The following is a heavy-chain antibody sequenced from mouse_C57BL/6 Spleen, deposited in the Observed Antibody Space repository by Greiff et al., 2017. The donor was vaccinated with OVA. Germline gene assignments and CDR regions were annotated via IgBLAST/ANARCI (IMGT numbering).Heavy chain of an antibody. CDR2: ISSGSSTV. D-gene: IGHD2-4*01. CDR1: GFTFSDYG. J-gene: IGHJ4*01. Sequence: EVPLVESGGGLVKPGGSLKLSCAASGFTFSDYGMHWVRQAPEKGLEWVAYISSGSSTVYYADTVKGRFTISRDNAKNTLFLQMTSLSSEDTAMYYCAKGDDYGYAMDYWGQGTSVTVSS. CDR3: AKGDDYGYAMDY. V-gene: IGHV5-17*01.